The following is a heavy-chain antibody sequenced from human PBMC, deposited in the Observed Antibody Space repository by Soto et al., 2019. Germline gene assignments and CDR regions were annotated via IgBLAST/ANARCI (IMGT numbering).Heavy chain of an antibody. CDR1: GYTFTSYG. CDR3: ARATGDVGWRSYYYYGMYV. V-gene: IGHV1-18*04. J-gene: IGHJ6*02. CDR2: LSAYTGNT. D-gene: IGHD2-21*02. Sequence: ASVKVSCKASGYTFTSYGISWVRPAPGQGLEWMGWLSAYTGNTNYAQQLQGRVTMTTDTSTSTAYMELRSLRSDDTAVYYCARATGDVGWRSYYYYGMYVWS.